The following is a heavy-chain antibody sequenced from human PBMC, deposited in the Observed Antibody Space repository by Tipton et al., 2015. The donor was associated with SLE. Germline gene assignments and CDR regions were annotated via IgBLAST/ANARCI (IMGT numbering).Heavy chain of an antibody. CDR1: GGSFSGYY. V-gene: IGHV4-34*01. Sequence: TLSLTCAVYGGSFSGYYWSWIRQPPGKGLEWIGEINHSGSTNYNPSLKSRVTISVDTSKNQFSLKLSSVTAADTAVYYCARGLGQQLVLDAFDIWGQGTMVTVSS. D-gene: IGHD6-13*01. J-gene: IGHJ3*02. CDR3: ARGLGQQLVLDAFDI. CDR2: INHSGST.